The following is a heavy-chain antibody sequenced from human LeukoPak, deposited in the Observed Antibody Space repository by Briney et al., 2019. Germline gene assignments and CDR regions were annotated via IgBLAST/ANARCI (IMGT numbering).Heavy chain of an antibody. D-gene: IGHD3-16*01. V-gene: IGHV3-30*04. CDR3: ARETSQKGAHYMDV. CDR1: GFTFSNFA. CDR2: LSYDGSYK. J-gene: IGHJ6*03. Sequence: GGSLRLSCAAAGFTFSNFAMHWVRQAPGKGLEWVAVLSYDGSYKYYADSVKGRFTISRDNSKNTLYLQMNSLRAEDTAVYYCARETSQKGAHYMDVWGKGTAVTISS.